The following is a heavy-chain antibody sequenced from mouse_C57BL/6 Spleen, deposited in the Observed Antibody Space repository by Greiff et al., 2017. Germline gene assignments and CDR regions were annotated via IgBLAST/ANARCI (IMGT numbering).Heavy chain of an antibody. CDR1: GYSFTGYY. Sequence: EVKLMESGPELVKPGASVKISCKASGYSFTGYYKNWVKQSPEKSLEWIGEINPSTGGTTYNQKFKAKATLTVDKSSSTAYMQLKSLTSEDSAVYYCARGGGNYGYAMDYWGQGTSVTVSS. J-gene: IGHJ4*01. CDR3: ARGGGNYGYAMDY. CDR2: INPSTGGT. V-gene: IGHV1-42*01. D-gene: IGHD2-1*01.